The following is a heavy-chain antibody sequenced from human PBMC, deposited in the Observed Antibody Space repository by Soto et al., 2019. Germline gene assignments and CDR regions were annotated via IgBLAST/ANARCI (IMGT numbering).Heavy chain of an antibody. CDR3: ARDSIVATGGYYYYMDV. J-gene: IGHJ6*03. CDR1: GGSISSYY. D-gene: IGHD5-12*01. Sequence: SETLSLTCTVSGGSISSYYWSWIRQPPGKGLEWIGYIYYSGSTNYNPSLKSRVTISVDTSKNQFSLKLGSVTAADTAVYYCARDSIVATGGYYYYMDVWGKGTTVTVSS. V-gene: IGHV4-59*01. CDR2: IYYSGST.